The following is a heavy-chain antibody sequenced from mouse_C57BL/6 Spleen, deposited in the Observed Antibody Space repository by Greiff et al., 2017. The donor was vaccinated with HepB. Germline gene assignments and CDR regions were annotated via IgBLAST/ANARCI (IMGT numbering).Heavy chain of an antibody. CDR1: GYTFTSYW. Sequence: QVQLQQSGAELAKPGASVKLSCKASGYTFTSYWMHWVKQRPGQGLEWIGYINPSSGYTKYNQKFKDKSTLTADKSSSTAYMPLSSLTYEDSAVYYCARGGRLYYYAMDYWGQGTSVTVSS. CDR3: ARGGRLYYYAMDY. V-gene: IGHV1-7*01. CDR2: INPSSGYT. J-gene: IGHJ4*01.